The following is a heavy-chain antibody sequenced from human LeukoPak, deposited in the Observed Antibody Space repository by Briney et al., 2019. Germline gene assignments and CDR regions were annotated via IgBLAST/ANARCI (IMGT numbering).Heavy chain of an antibody. D-gene: IGHD3-10*01. V-gene: IGHV3-23*01. CDR2: ISGSGGNT. CDR3: AKRIRYYQGSGRGY. J-gene: IGHJ4*02. CDR1: GFSFSSYV. Sequence: PGGSLRLSCVASGFSFSSYVMYWVRQAPGKGLEWVSAISGSGGNTYYADSVKGRFTISRDNSKNTLYMQMNSLRVEDTAVYYCAKRIRYYQGSGRGYWGQGTLGTVSS.